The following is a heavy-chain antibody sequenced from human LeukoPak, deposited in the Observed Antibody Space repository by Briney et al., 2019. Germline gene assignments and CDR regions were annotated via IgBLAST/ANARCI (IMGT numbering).Heavy chain of an antibody. CDR2: IYYSGST. V-gene: IGHV4-59*01. Sequence: KSSETLSLTCTVSGGSISSYYWSWIRQPPGKGLEWIGYIYYSGSTNYNPSLKSRVTISVDTSKNQFSLKLSSVTAADTAVYYCARQVVVAAYDYWGQGTLVTVSS. J-gene: IGHJ4*02. D-gene: IGHD2-15*01. CDR1: GGSISSYY. CDR3: ARQVVVAAYDY.